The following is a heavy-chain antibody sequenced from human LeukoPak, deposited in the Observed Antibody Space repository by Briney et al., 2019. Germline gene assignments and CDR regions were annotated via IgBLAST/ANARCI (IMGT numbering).Heavy chain of an antibody. V-gene: IGHV5-51*01. D-gene: IGHD3-22*01. CDR1: GYSLTSYW. CDR3: ARLVGSSGPLYYFDY. CDR2: IYPGDSDT. Sequence: GESLKISCKGSGYSLTSYWIGWVRQMPGKGLEWTGIIYPGDSDTRYSPSFQGQVTISADKSISTAYLQWSSLKASDTAMYYCARLVGSSGPLYYFDYWGQGTLVTVSS. J-gene: IGHJ4*02.